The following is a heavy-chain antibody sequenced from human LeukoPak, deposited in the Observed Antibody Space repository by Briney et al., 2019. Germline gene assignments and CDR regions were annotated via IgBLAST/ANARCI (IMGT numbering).Heavy chain of an antibody. D-gene: IGHD6-19*01. CDR3: AKAGQPRTITVAGKYFFDY. CDR2: ISASGGST. CDR1: RLTCSNYG. V-gene: IGHV3-23*01. Sequence: PWASLRLSCPTARLTCSNYGMTWVGQAPGKGLEWVSVISASGGSTYYADSVKGRFTISRDNSKNTLYLQMNSLRAEDTAVYYCAKAGQPRTITVAGKYFFDYWGQGTLVTVSS. J-gene: IGHJ4*02.